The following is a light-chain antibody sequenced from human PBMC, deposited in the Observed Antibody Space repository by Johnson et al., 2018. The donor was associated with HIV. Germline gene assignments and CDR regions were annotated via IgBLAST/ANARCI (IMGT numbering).Light chain of an antibody. Sequence: QSVLTQPPPVSAAPGQKVTISCSGSSSNIGNNYVSWYQQLPGTAPKLLIYEKNKRPSGIPDRFSASKSGTSATLVINGLQSGDEADYYCGAWDSSLSAHFVFGTGTKVTVL. V-gene: IGLV1-51*02. CDR2: EKN. CDR3: GAWDSSLSAHFV. CDR1: SSNIGNNY. J-gene: IGLJ1*01.